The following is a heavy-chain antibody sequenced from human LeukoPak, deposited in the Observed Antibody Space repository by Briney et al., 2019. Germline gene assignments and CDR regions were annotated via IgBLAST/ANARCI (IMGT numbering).Heavy chain of an antibody. CDR1: GGSISSYY. J-gene: IGHJ3*02. CDR3: ARGIQLWLLGI. Sequence: SETLSLTCTVSGGSISSYYWSWIRQPPGKGLEWIGYIYYSGSTNYNPSLKSRVTISVDTSKNQFSLKLSSVTAADTAVYYCARGIQLWLLGIWGQGTMVTVSS. V-gene: IGHV4-59*01. D-gene: IGHD5-18*01. CDR2: IYYSGST.